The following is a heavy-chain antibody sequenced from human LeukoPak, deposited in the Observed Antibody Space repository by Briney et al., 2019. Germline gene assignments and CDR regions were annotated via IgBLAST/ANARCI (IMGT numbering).Heavy chain of an antibody. CDR3: AKGAQWELLHPFDY. CDR1: GFTFDDYA. CDR2: ISWNSGSI. D-gene: IGHD1-26*01. J-gene: IGHJ4*02. V-gene: IGHV3-9*01. Sequence: RXXXLSXXASGFTFDDYAMHWVRQAPGKGLEWVSGISWNSGSIGYADSVKGRFTISRDNAKNSLYLQMNSLRAEDTALYYCAKGAQWELLHPFDYWGQGTLVTVSS.